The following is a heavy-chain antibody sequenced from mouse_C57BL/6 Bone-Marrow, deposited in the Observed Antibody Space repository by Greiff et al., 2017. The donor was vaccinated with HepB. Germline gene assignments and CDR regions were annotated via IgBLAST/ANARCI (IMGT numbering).Heavy chain of an antibody. CDR1: EYELPSHD. J-gene: IGHJ4*01. CDR3: ARYYCWSRQYYYAMDY. V-gene: IGHV5-2*01. Sequence: EVKLVESGGGLVQPGESLKLSCESNEYELPSHDMSWVRKTPEKRLELVAAINSDGGSTDYPDTMERRFTISRDKHKKALYLQMSSLRSEDTALYYCARYYCWSRQYYYAMDYWGQGTSVTVSS. D-gene: IGHD1-1*01. CDR2: INSDGGST.